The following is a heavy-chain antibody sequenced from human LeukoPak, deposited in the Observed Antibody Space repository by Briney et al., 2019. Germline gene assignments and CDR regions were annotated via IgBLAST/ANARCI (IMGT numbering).Heavy chain of an antibody. Sequence: GGSLRLFCAASGFTFSSYSMNWVRQAPGKGLEWVSAISGSGGSTYYADSVKGRFTISRDNSKNTLYLQMNSLRAEDTAVYYCARTLGYCSSTSCYAPFGYWGQGTLVTVSS. CDR2: ISGSGGST. CDR3: ARTLGYCSSTSCYAPFGY. CDR1: GFTFSSYS. D-gene: IGHD2-2*01. V-gene: IGHV3-23*01. J-gene: IGHJ4*02.